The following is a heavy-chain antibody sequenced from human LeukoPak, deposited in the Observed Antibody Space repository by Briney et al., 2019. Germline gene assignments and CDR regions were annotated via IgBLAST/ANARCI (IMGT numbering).Heavy chain of an antibody. CDR2: IYYSGST. CDR3: ARAQLWFIDY. D-gene: IGHD5-18*01. V-gene: IGHV4-30-4*01. Sequence: SETLSLTCAVSGGSISSGGYSWSWIRQPPGKGLEWIGYIYYSGSTDYNPSLQSRVTISVDTSKNQFSLKLSSVTAADTAVYYCARAQLWFIDYWGQGALVTVSS. CDR1: GGSISSGGYS. J-gene: IGHJ4*02.